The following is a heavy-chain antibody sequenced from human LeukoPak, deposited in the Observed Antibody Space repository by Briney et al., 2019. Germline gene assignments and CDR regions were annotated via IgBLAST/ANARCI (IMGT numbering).Heavy chain of an antibody. D-gene: IGHD3-10*01. CDR2: INRDSTTI. Sequence: GGSLRLSCVASGFAFNDYAMNWVRQAPGKGLDWVSHINRDSTTIYYAESVKGRFTISRDNAKNSLYLQVSSLRAEDTAVYYCARYGSGSYYKDPFDYWGQGTLVTVSS. J-gene: IGHJ4*02. CDR3: ARYGSGSYYKDPFDY. V-gene: IGHV3-48*01. CDR1: GFAFNDYA.